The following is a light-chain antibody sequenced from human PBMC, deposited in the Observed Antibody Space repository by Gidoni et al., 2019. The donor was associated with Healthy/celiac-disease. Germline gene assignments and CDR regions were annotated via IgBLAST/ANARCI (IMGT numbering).Light chain of an antibody. J-gene: IGKJ2*01. CDR3: QQYNNWPMYT. CDR1: QSVSSN. Sequence: DIVITHPPATLSVSPGESATISCRASQSVSSNLAWYQQKPGQAPRLLIYGASTRATGIPARFSGSGSGTEFTLTISSLQSEDFAVYYCQQYNNWPMYTFGEGTKLEIK. V-gene: IGKV3-15*01. CDR2: GAS.